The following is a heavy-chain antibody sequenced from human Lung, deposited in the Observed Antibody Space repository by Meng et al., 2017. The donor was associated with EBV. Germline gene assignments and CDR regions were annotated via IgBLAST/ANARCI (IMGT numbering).Heavy chain of an antibody. CDR2: INPNNGGA. J-gene: IGHJ4*02. V-gene: IGHV1-2*06. Sequence: VLPVQSVSVWTRPGAYGKGSCKASGYTFTGYSMQWVRQAPGQGLAWMGRINPNNGGANYAQQFQGRVTMTTDTSISTAYMELSRLRFDDTAVYYCARDLSGYYSFVDYWGQGTLVTVSS. D-gene: IGHD3-22*01. CDR1: GYTFTGYS. CDR3: ARDLSGYYSFVDY.